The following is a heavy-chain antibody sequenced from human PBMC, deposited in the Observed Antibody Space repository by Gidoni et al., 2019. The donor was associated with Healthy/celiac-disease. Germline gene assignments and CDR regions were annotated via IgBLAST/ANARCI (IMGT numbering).Heavy chain of an antibody. CDR1: GGSISSSSYY. V-gene: IGHV4-39*01. J-gene: IGHJ4*02. D-gene: IGHD6-6*01. Sequence: QLQLQESGPGLVKPSETLSLTCTVPGGSISSSSYYWGWLRQPPGKGLEWIGSIYYSGSTYYNPSLKSRVTISVDTSKNQFSLKLSSVTAADTAVYYCARQDHGRIAARPVDYWGQGTLVTVSS. CDR2: IYYSGST. CDR3: ARQDHGRIAARPVDY.